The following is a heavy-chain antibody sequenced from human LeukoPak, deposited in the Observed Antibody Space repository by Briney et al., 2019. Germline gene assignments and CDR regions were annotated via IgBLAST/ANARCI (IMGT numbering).Heavy chain of an antibody. D-gene: IGHD3-10*01. J-gene: IGHJ4*02. CDR2: ISYDGSNK. Sequence: PGRSLRLSCAAFGFTFSSYAMHWVRQAPGKGLEWVAVISYDGSNKYYADSVKGRFTISRDNSKNTLYLQMNSLRAEDTAVYYCARSRAGLLSFFDYWGQGTLVTVSS. CDR1: GFTFSSYA. CDR3: ARSRAGLLSFFDY. V-gene: IGHV3-30*01.